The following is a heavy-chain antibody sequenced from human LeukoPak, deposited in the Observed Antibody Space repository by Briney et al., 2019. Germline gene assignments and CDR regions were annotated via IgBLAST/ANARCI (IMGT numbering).Heavy chain of an antibody. CDR2: IKQDGSEK. CDR3: ARLSVYDFWSGHYYYFDY. D-gene: IGHD3-3*01. J-gene: IGHJ4*02. Sequence: GGSLRLSCAASGFTFSSYWMSWVRQAPGKGLEWVANIKQDGSEKYYVDSVKGRFTISRDNAKNSLYLQMNSLRAEDTAVYYCARLSVYDFWSGHYYYFDYWGQGTLVTVSS. CDR1: GFTFSSYW. V-gene: IGHV3-7*01.